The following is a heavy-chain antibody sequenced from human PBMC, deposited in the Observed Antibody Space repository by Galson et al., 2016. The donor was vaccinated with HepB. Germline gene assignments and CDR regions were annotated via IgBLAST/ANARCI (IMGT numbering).Heavy chain of an antibody. D-gene: IGHD4-17*01. Sequence: ETLSLTCSVSGGSISSSAYWGWIRQPPGKGLEWIANIHYSGSIDYKSSLKSRVTVSLDKFKNQFSLKLNSVTAADTAFYYCARPRDYGFDNWGQGTLVTVYS. CDR1: GGSISSSAY. J-gene: IGHJ4*02. CDR2: IHYSGSI. CDR3: ARPRDYGFDN. V-gene: IGHV4-39*01.